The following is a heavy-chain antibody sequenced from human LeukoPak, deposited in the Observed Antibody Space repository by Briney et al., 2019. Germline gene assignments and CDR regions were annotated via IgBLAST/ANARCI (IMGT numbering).Heavy chain of an antibody. J-gene: IGHJ4*02. CDR2: IYTSGST. D-gene: IGHD7-27*01. Sequence: SETLSLTCTVSGGSISSGSYYWSWIRQPAGKGLEWIGRIYTSGSTNYNPSLKSRVTIPVDTSKNQFSLKLSSVTAADTAVYYCAGAGETVDYWGQGTLVTVSS. V-gene: IGHV4-61*02. CDR3: AGAGETVDY. CDR1: GGSISSGSYY.